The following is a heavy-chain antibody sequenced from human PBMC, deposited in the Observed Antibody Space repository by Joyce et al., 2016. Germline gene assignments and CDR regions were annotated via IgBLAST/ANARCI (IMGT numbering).Heavy chain of an antibody. CDR2: ISPSKGKT. J-gene: IGHJ5*02. CDR3: ASAIAPQNLISAPRLEVPYYVAA. D-gene: IGHD3-16*01. CDR1: GYTFTTFG. Sequence: QVQLVQSGAEVKKPGASVKVSCKTSGYTFTTFGISGVRQAPGQGLQWKGSISPSKGKTNYAKNFPGRVTMTTDTSTSTGYMELRSLRSDDTALYYCASAIAPQNLISAPRLEVPYYVAAWGQGTLVTVFS. V-gene: IGHV1-18*01.